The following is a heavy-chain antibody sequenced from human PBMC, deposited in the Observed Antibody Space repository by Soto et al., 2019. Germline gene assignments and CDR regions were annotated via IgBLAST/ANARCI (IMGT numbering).Heavy chain of an antibody. CDR1: GGSISSSSYY. CDR2: IYYSGST. J-gene: IGHJ6*03. Sequence: SETLSLTCTVSGGSISSSSYYWGWILHPPGKGLEWIGSIYYSGSTYYNPSLKSRVTISVDPSKNQFSLTLSSVTAADTAIYFCARLTPIKLSGLSYSYHYIGVWGKGTTVTVS. CDR3: ARLTPIKLSGLSYSYHYIGV. V-gene: IGHV4-39*07. D-gene: IGHD2-15*01.